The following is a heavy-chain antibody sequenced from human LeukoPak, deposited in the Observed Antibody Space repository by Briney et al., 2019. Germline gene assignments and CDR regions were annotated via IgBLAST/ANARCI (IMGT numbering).Heavy chain of an antibody. CDR3: ARGGHYGGKADY. CDR1: GGSISSSSYY. V-gene: IGHV4-39*07. CDR2: IYYSGST. Sequence: SETLSLTCTVSGGSISSSSYYWGWIRQPPGKGLEWIGSIYYSGSTYYNPSLKSRVTISVDTSKNQFSLKLSSVTAADTAVYYCARGGHYGGKADYWGQGTLVTVSS. J-gene: IGHJ4*02. D-gene: IGHD4-23*01.